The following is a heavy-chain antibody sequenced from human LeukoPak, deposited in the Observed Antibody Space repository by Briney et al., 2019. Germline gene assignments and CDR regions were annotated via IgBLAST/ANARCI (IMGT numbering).Heavy chain of an antibody. CDR3: ARGGSAPPFDY. CDR2: ISSVIGTI. CDR1: GFTFSSYS. Sequence: GGSLRLSCAASGFTFSSYSMNWVRQAPGKGLEWVSYISSVIGTIYYADSVKGRFTISRDNAKNSLYLQMNSLRAEDTAVYYCARGGSAPPFDYWGQGTLVTVSS. J-gene: IGHJ4*02. D-gene: IGHD1-26*01. V-gene: IGHV3-48*04.